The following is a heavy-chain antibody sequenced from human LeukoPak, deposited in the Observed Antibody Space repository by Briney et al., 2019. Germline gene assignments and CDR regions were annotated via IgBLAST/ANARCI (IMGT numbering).Heavy chain of an antibody. CDR3: ARGDYDYVWGSYRYYYFDY. V-gene: IGHV3-48*01. CDR2: ISSSSTI. Sequence: GGSLRLSCAASGFTFSSYSMNWVRQAPGKGLEWVSYISSSSTIYYADSVKGRFTISRDNAKNSLYLQMNSLRAEDTAVYYCARGDYDYVWGSYRYYYFDYWGQGTLVTVSS. D-gene: IGHD3-16*02. CDR1: GFTFSSYS. J-gene: IGHJ4*02.